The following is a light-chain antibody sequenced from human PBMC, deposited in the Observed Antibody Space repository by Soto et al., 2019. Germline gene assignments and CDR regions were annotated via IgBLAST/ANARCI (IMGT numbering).Light chain of an antibody. CDR1: QSVSSSY. J-gene: IGKJ3*01. V-gene: IGKV3-20*01. Sequence: EVVLTQSPGTLSLSPGERATLSCRASQSVSSSYLAWYQQKPGQAPRLLIYDASRRATGIPDRFSGSASGSDFTLTISRREPEDFAVYYCQQYGRSPGLFAFGHGTKVDIK. CDR2: DAS. CDR3: QQYGRSPGLFA.